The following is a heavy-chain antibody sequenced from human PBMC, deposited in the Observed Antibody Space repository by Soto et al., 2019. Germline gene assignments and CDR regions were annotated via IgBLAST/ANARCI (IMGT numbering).Heavy chain of an antibody. Sequence: SETLSLSCTVSGGSISSYYWSWIRQPPGKGLEWIGYIYYSGSTDYDPSLKSRVTISVDTSKNQFSLKLSSVTAADTAVYYCARRWGTYFDFWGQGTLVTSPQ. CDR1: GGSISSYY. CDR3: ARRWGTYFDF. D-gene: IGHD7-27*01. V-gene: IGHV4-59*01. CDR2: IYYSGST. J-gene: IGHJ4*02.